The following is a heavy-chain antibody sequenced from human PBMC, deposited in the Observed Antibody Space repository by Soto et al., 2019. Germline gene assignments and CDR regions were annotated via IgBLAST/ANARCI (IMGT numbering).Heavy chain of an antibody. CDR3: ARERREEIHDGYDIDY. J-gene: IGHJ4*02. CDR1: GGSISNYY. D-gene: IGHD5-12*01. Sequence: PSETLSLTCTVSGGSISNYYWIWIRQPAGKGLEWIGRIYTSGSTDYNPSLKSRVTIWIDTSKNQFSLKVTSMTAADTAVYYCARERREEIHDGYDIDYWGQGTLVTVSS. CDR2: IYTSGST. V-gene: IGHV4-4*07.